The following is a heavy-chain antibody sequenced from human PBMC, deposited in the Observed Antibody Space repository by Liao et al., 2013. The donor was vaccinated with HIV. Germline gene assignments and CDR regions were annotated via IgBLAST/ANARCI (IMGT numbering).Heavy chain of an antibody. V-gene: IGHV4-4*07. CDR1: GGSISSYY. J-gene: IGHJ4*02. CDR2: IYTSGST. CDR3: ARGSDSRGHGSFDY. Sequence: QLHLQESGPGLVKPSETLSLTCTVSGGSISSYYWSWIRQPAGKGLEWIGRIYTSGSTNYNPSLKSRVTMSVDTSKNQFSLKLSSVTAADTAVYYCARGSDSRGHGSFDYWGQGTLVTVSS. D-gene: IGHD6-19*01.